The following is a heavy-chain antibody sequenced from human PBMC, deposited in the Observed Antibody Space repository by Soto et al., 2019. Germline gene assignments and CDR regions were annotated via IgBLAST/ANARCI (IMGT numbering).Heavy chain of an antibody. D-gene: IGHD3-22*01. Sequence: QVQLVESGGGVVQPGRSLRLSCAASGFTFSSYAMHWVRQAPGKGLEWVAVISYDGSNKYYADSVKGRFTISRDNSKNRLYLQMNSLRAEDTAVYYCAREGTMIVVVITYYYGMDVWGQGTTVTVSS. CDR3: AREGTMIVVVITYYYGMDV. CDR1: GFTFSSYA. J-gene: IGHJ6*02. CDR2: ISYDGSNK. V-gene: IGHV3-30-3*01.